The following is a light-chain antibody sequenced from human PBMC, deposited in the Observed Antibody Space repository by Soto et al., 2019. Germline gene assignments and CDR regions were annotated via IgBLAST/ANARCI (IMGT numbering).Light chain of an antibody. CDR3: LSYDSSLSGSRV. CDR2: DNN. Sequence: QSVLTQPPSVSGAPGQRVTISCTGSSSNIGAGYDVHWYQQLPGTAPKLLIYDNNNRPSGVPDRFSGSQSGTSASLAITGLQAEDEGDYYCLSYDSSLSGSRVFGGGTKLTVL. CDR1: SSNIGAGYD. J-gene: IGLJ2*01. V-gene: IGLV1-40*01.